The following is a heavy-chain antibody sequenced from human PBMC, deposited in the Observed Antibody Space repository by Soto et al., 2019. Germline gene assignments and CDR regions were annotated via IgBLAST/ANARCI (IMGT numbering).Heavy chain of an antibody. D-gene: IGHD4-17*01. CDR1: GGSISSGGYS. CDR2: IYHSGST. Sequence: QLQLQESGSGLVKPSQTLSLTCAVSGGSISSGGYSWSWIRQPPGKGLEWIGYIYHSGSTYYNPSLKSRVXXXVXRSKNQFSLKLSSVTAADTAMYYCARGMTTVTTYDYWGHGTLVTVSS. V-gene: IGHV4-30-2*01. CDR3: ARGMTTVTTYDY. J-gene: IGHJ4*01.